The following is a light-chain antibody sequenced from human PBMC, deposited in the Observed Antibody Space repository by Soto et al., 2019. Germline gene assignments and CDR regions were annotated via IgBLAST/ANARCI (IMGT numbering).Light chain of an antibody. Sequence: ESMLKQSQISLSLSPGESPTLYCRPSHSVSSSYLAWYQQKPSQDPRLLIYLASSTATGITDRLSGSGSGKDFALTISRLEPEEFAVYYCQQDGSSPPWTFAEGTSVDIK. J-gene: IGKJ1*01. CDR2: LAS. CDR1: HSVSSSY. V-gene: IGKV3-20*01. CDR3: QQDGSSPPWT.